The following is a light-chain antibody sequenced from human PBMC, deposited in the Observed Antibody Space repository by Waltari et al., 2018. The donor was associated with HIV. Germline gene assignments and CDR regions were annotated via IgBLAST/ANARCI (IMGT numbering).Light chain of an antibody. CDR1: SSNIGSNT. CDR3: AAWDDSLNGLV. J-gene: IGLJ3*02. CDR2: SNN. V-gene: IGLV1-44*01. Sequence: QSVLTQPPSASGTPGQRVTISCSGSSSNIGSNTVNWYQQLPGTAPKLLIYSNNQRPSGVPDRFSCSKAGTAASLAISGLQSEDEACYYCAAWDDSLNGLVFGGGTKLTVL.